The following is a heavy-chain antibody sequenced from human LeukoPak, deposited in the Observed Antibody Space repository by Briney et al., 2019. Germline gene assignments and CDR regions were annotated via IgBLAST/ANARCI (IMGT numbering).Heavy chain of an antibody. CDR2: INPNSGGP. D-gene: IGHD3-16*01. Sequence: GASVKVSCXASGYAFTAHYIHWVRQAPGQGFEWMGWINPNSGGPNYAQKFQGRVTMTRDTSISTAYMELSRLRSDDTAVYYCARDSEGVFDYWGQGTLVTVSS. CDR1: GYAFTAHY. CDR3: ARDSEGVFDY. J-gene: IGHJ4*02. V-gene: IGHV1-2*02.